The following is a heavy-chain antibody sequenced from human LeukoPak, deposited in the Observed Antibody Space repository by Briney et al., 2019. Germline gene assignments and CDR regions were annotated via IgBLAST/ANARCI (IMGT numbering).Heavy chain of an antibody. V-gene: IGHV3-21*01. CDR2: MTAMSTYI. J-gene: IGHJ4*02. Sequence: PGGSLRLSCEASGFTFSSFSMNWVRQAPGKGLEWLSSMTAMSTYIYYADSVKGRFTISRDNAKNSVYLEMNSLRAEDTAVYYCERARHKYNHDGRGYPPYWGQGTLVTVSS. CDR1: GFTFSSFS. CDR3: ERARHKYNHDGRGYPPY. D-gene: IGHD3-22*01.